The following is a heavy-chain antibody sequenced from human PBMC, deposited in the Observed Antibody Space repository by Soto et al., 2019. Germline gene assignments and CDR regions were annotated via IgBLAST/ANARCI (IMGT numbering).Heavy chain of an antibody. J-gene: IGHJ6*02. CDR2: IWYDGSNK. Sequence: QVQLVESGGGVVQPGRSLRLSCAASGFTFSSYGMHWVRQAPGKGLEWVAVIWYDGSNKYYADSVKGRFTISRDNSKNTLYLQMNSLRAEDTAVYYCARDGRYCSGGSCYSHGMDVWGQGTTVTVSS. CDR1: GFTFSSYG. D-gene: IGHD2-15*01. V-gene: IGHV3-33*01. CDR3: ARDGRYCSGGSCYSHGMDV.